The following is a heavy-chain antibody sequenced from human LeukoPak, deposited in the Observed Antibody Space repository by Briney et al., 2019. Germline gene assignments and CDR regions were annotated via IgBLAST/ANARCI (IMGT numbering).Heavy chain of an antibody. CDR2: IYHSGST. J-gene: IGHJ6*03. Sequence: PSETLSLTCAVPGGSISSSNWWSWVRPPPGKGLEWIGEIYHSGSTYYNPSLKSRVTISVDTSKNQFSLKLSSVTAADTAVYYCARLTRDYYYDSSGYYYYMDVWGKGTTVTISS. D-gene: IGHD3-22*01. V-gene: IGHV4-4*02. CDR1: GGSISSSNW. CDR3: ARLTRDYYYDSSGYYYYMDV.